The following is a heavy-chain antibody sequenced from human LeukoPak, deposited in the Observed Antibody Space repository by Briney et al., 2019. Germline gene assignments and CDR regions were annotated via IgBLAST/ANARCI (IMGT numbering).Heavy chain of an antibody. CDR2: MNPNSGNT. Sequence: GASVKVSCKASGYTFTGYYMHWVRQATGQGLEWMGWMNPNSGNTGYAQKFQGRVTMTRNTSISTAYMELSSLRSEDTAVYYCARVGGDTVTNRYWGQGTLVTVSS. CDR3: ARVGGDTVTNRY. V-gene: IGHV1-8*02. J-gene: IGHJ4*02. CDR1: GYTFTGYY. D-gene: IGHD4-17*01.